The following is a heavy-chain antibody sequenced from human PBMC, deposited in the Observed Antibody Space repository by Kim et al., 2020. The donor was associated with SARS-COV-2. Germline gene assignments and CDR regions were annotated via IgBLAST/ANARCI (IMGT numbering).Heavy chain of an antibody. CDR3: ARTHRERGDLTGLDY. J-gene: IGHJ4*02. CDR2: ISYDGSNK. V-gene: IGHV3-30-3*01. D-gene: IGHD2-21*02. Sequence: GGSLRLSCAASGFTFSSYAMHWVRQAPGKGLEWVAVISYDGSNKYYADSVKGRFTISRDNSKNTLYLQMNSLRAEDTAVYYCARTHRERGDLTGLDYWGQGTLVTVSS. CDR1: GFTFSSYA.